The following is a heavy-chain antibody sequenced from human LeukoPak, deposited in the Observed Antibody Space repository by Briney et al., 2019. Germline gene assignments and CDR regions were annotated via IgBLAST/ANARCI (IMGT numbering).Heavy chain of an antibody. CDR1: GGSFSGYY. CDR2: INHSGST. CDR3: ARGTNPRRYCSSTSCFNWFDP. J-gene: IGHJ5*02. Sequence: PSETLSLTCAVYGGSFSGYYWSWIRQPPGKGLEWIGEINHSGSTNYNPSLKSRVTISVDTSKNQFSLKLSSVTAADTAVYYCARGTNPRRYCSSTSCFNWFDPLGQGTLVTVSS. V-gene: IGHV4-34*01. D-gene: IGHD2-2*01.